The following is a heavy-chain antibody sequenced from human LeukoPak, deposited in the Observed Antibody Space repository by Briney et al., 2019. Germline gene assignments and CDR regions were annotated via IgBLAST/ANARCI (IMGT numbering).Heavy chain of an antibody. D-gene: IGHD3-22*01. CDR3: ARDADTSNHFSWLDY. V-gene: IGHV3-30-3*01. CDR1: GFTFSSYA. Sequence: GGSLRLSCAASGFTFSSYAMHWVRQAPGKGLEWVAVISYDGSNKYYADSVKGRFTISRDNSKNTLYLQMNSLRAEDTAVYYCARDADTSNHFSWLDYWGQGTLVTVSS. J-gene: IGHJ4*02. CDR2: ISYDGSNK.